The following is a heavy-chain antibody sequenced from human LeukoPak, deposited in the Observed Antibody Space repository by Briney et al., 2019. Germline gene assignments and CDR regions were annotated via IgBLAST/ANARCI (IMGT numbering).Heavy chain of an antibody. J-gene: IGHJ4*02. CDR1: GFTFSSHS. CDR2: ISPSGNYI. Sequence: GGSLRLSCVASGFTFSSHSMNWVRQAPGKGLEWVSSISPSGNYIYYADSLEGRFTISRDNAKNSLYLQMNSLRAEDTAVYYCARDLSSSTSCYSYWGQGTLVTVSS. CDR3: ARDLSSSTSCYSY. V-gene: IGHV3-21*01. D-gene: IGHD2-2*01.